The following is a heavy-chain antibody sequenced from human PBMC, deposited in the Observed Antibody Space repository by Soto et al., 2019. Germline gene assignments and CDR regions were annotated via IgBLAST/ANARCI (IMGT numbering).Heavy chain of an antibody. D-gene: IGHD2-8*01. CDR3: ARDGYCTNGVCFASPTDANYYYYYGMDV. Sequence: ASVKVSCKASGGTFSSYAISWVRQAPGQGLEWMGGIIPIFGTANYAQKFQGRVTITADESTSTAYMEVSSLRSEDTAVYYCARDGYCTNGVCFASPTDANYYYYYGMDVWGQGTTVTVSS. CDR1: GGTFSSYA. J-gene: IGHJ6*02. CDR2: IIPIFGTA. V-gene: IGHV1-69*13.